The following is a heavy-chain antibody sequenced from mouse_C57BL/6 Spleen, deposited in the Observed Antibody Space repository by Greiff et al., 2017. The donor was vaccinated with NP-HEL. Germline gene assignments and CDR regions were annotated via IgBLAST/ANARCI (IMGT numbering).Heavy chain of an antibody. CDR3: ARRSTMMGNACFAY. D-gene: IGHD2-3*01. Sequence: QVQLKESGPELVKPGASVKISCKASGYSFTSYYIHWVKQRPGQGLEWIGWIYPGSGNTKYNEKFKGKATLTADTSSSTAYMQLSSLTSEDSAVYYCARRSTMMGNACFAYWGQGTLVTVSA. CDR2: IYPGSGNT. J-gene: IGHJ3*01. CDR1: GYSFTSYY. V-gene: IGHV1-66*01.